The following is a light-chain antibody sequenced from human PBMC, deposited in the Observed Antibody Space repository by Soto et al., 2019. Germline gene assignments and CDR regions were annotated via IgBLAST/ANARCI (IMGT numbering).Light chain of an antibody. CDR2: DAS. V-gene: IGKV3D-15*01. Sequence: EIVMTQSPATLSVSPGERATLSCRASQSVSSNLAWYQQKPGQAPRLLIYDASTRATGIPARFSGSASGTEFTLTINSLQSEDFAVYYCQQYKNWPRTFGQGTKVDIK. J-gene: IGKJ1*01. CDR3: QQYKNWPRT. CDR1: QSVSSN.